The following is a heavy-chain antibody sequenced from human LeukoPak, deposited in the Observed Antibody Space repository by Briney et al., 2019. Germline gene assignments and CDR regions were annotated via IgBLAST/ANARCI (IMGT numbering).Heavy chain of an antibody. D-gene: IGHD4-23*01. CDR2: ISDSGDAT. V-gene: IGHV3-23*01. J-gene: IGHJ4*02. Sequence: AGSLRLSCEVSGFIFSYYAMNWVRQAPGKGLEWVSAISDSGDATYYADSVKGRFTISRDNSKSTLYLQMNNLRAEDTALYYCAKERGHSKPFDYWGQGTLVTVSS. CDR3: AKERGHSKPFDY. CDR1: GFIFSYYA.